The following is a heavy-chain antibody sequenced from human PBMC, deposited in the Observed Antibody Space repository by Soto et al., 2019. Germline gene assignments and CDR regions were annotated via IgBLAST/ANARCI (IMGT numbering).Heavy chain of an antibody. D-gene: IGHD3-16*01. V-gene: IGHV3-33*01. CDR1: GFTFSRHG. Sequence: QVQLVESGAGVVQPGRSLRLSCAASGFTFSRHGMYWVRQAPGKGLEWVAAIWYDGSNTYYADSVKGRFTISRDNSKNTLYLQMNSLRAEDTAMYYCARERGGSPGWFDPWGQGTLVTASS. J-gene: IGHJ5*02. CDR2: IWYDGSNT. CDR3: ARERGGSPGWFDP.